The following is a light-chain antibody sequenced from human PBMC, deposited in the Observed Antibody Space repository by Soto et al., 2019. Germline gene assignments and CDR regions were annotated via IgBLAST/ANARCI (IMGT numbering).Light chain of an antibody. J-gene: IGKJ5*01. V-gene: IGKV1-5*03. CDR2: KAS. CDR3: QQYSTSSIS. Sequence: DIQMTQSPSTLSASVGDRVTFTCRASESISDWWVWYHQRPGKPPKLLIYKASRLESGVPSRFSGSASGTEFTLTITSLQPDDFGTYYCQQYSTSSISFGPGTRLEIK. CDR1: ESISDW.